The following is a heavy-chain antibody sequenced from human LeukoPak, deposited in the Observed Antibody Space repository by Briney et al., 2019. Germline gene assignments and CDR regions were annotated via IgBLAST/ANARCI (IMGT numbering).Heavy chain of an antibody. D-gene: IGHD6-13*01. V-gene: IGHV1-18*01. J-gene: IGHJ4*02. Sequence: ASVKVSCKPSGYTFTSYGINWVRQAPGQGLEWMGWIRVYNGDTNYAQKFKGRVTMTTDTSTNTAYMELRSLGSDDTAVYYCARDLGYSSSWYVVDYWGQGTLVTVSS. CDR2: IRVYNGDT. CDR1: GYTFTSYG. CDR3: ARDLGYSSSWYVVDY.